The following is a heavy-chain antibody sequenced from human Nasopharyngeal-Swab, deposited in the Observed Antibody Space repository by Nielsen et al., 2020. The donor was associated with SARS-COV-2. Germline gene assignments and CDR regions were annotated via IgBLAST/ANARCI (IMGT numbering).Heavy chain of an antibody. CDR2: IYHSGST. V-gene: IGHV4-38-2*02. Sequence: SETLSLTCTVSGYSISSGYYWGWIRQPPGKGLEWIGSIYHSGSTYYSPSLKSRVTISVDTSKNQFSLKLSSVTAADTAVYYCAREGYSYGNNWFDPWGQGTLVTVSS. CDR3: AREGYSYGNNWFDP. J-gene: IGHJ5*02. CDR1: GYSISSGYY. D-gene: IGHD5-18*01.